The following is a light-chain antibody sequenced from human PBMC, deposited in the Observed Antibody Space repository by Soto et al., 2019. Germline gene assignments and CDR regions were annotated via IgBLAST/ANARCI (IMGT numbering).Light chain of an antibody. Sequence: IQMTQSPSSLSASVGDRVTITCRASQSISTDLNWYQQKPGKAPNLLIYAASSLQSGVPSRFSDSGSGTDFTLSISSLQPEDFASYYCQQSYSSPRAFGQGTKVEIK. CDR1: QSISTD. V-gene: IGKV1-39*01. J-gene: IGKJ1*01. CDR3: QQSYSSPRA. CDR2: AAS.